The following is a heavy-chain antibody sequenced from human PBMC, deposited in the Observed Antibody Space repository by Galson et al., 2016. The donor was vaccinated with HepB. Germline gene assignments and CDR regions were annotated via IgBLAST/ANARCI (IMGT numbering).Heavy chain of an antibody. CDR3: ARLPPAYHTSVRGGGWLDT. D-gene: IGHD3-10*01. Sequence: SETLSLTCTVSGASVSSGSDFWSWIRQSLDKELEWIGHVSNSGTTRYKSSLESRVSMSLDTSMNRFSLTLRSVTAADTAVYFCARLPPAYHTSVRGGGWLDTWGQGILVTVSS. V-gene: IGHV4-61*01. CDR2: VSNSGTT. CDR1: GASVSSGSDF. J-gene: IGHJ5*02.